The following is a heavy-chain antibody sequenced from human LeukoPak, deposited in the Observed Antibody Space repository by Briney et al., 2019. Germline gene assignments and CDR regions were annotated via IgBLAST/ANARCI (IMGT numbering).Heavy chain of an antibody. CDR2: INPNSGGT. V-gene: IGHV1-2*06. J-gene: IGHJ3*02. CDR1: GFTFSSYG. CDR3: ATPSGWYGDDAFDI. D-gene: IGHD6-19*01. Sequence: GGSLRLSCAASGFTFSSYGMHWVRQAPGQGLEWMGRINPNSGGTNYAQKFQGRVTMTRDTSISSAYMELSRLRSDDTAVYYCATPSGWYGDDAFDIWGQGTMVTVSS.